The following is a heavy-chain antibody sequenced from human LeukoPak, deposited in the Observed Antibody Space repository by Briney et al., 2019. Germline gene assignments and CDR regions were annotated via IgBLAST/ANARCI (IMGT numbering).Heavy chain of an antibody. CDR2: INHSGSA. Sequence: PSETLSLTCAVYGGSFSGYYWSWIRQPPGKGLEWIGEINHSGSANYNPSLKSRVTISVDTSKNQFSLKLSSVTAADTAVYYCARAGPLLYSNFQPYYYYYYGMDVWGQGTTVTVSS. CDR3: ARAGPLLYSNFQPYYYYYYGMDV. CDR1: GGSFSGYY. J-gene: IGHJ6*02. V-gene: IGHV4-34*01. D-gene: IGHD4-11*01.